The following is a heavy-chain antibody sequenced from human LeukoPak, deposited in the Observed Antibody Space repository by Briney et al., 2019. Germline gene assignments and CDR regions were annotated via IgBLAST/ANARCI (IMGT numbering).Heavy chain of an antibody. J-gene: IGHJ5*02. Sequence: SETLSLTCTVSGGSISSYYWSWIRQPPGKGLEWIGYIYYSGSTNYNPSLKSRVTISVDTSKNQFSLKLSSVTAADTAVYYCARAYYDSSWFSSWFGPWGQGTLVTVSS. V-gene: IGHV4-59*01. D-gene: IGHD3-22*01. CDR1: GGSISSYY. CDR2: IYYSGST. CDR3: ARAYYDSSWFSSWFGP.